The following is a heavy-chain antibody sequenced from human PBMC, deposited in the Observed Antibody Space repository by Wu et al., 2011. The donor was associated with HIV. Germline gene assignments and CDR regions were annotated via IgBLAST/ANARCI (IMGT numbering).Heavy chain of an antibody. CDR1: GYTFTAYY. CDR2: INPNRGAT. D-gene: IGHD2-15*01. CDR3: SRGRGWQERD. J-gene: IGHJ4*02. Sequence: VQLVQSGAEVKKPGASVKVSCKASGYTFTAYYMHWVRQAPGQGLEWMGWINPNRGATNYAQKFQGRVTMIRNTSISIAYMELSSLRFDDTAVYYCSRGRGWQERDWGQGTLVTV. V-gene: IGHV1-2*02.